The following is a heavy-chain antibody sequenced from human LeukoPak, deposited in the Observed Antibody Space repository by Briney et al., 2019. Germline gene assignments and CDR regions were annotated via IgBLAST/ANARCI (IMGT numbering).Heavy chain of an antibody. CDR2: INTDGTVT. CDR1: GFTFSKYW. CDR3: ATKQWLAPPPDS. J-gene: IGHJ4*02. D-gene: IGHD6-19*01. V-gene: IGHV3-74*01. Sequence: GGSLRLSCAASGFTFSKYWMLWVRQAPGKGLESVSRINTDGTVTTYADSVKGRFTVSRDNADNTMFLQMNSVRDEHTAVYYCATKQWLAPPPDSWGQGTPVTVSS.